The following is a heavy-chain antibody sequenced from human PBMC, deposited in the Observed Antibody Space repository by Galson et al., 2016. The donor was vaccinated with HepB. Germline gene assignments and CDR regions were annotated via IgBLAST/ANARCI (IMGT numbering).Heavy chain of an antibody. CDR3: ARLPRGVVVVASDFDY. D-gene: IGHD2-15*01. CDR2: IYPGDSDT. CDR1: GYSFTSYW. Sequence: QSGAEVKKPGESLKISCKDSGYSFTSYWIGWVRQMPGKGLEWMGIIYPGDSDTRYSPSFQGQVTISADKSISTAYLQWSSLKASDTAMYYCARLPRGVVVVASDFDYWGQGTLVTVSS. J-gene: IGHJ4*02. V-gene: IGHV5-51*01.